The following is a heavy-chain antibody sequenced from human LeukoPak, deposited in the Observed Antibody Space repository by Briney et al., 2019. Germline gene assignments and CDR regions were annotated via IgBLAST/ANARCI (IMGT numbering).Heavy chain of an antibody. D-gene: IGHD3-22*01. CDR1: GFTFSSYG. Sequence: GGSLRLSCAASGFTFSSYGMHWVRQAPGKGLEWVSAISGSGGSTYYADSVKGRFTISRDNSKNTLYLQMNSLRAEDTAVYYCAKKGPYYYDSSGYSLPTEYFQHWGQGTLVTVSS. CDR3: AKKGPYYYDSSGYSLPTEYFQH. V-gene: IGHV3-23*01. J-gene: IGHJ1*01. CDR2: ISGSGGST.